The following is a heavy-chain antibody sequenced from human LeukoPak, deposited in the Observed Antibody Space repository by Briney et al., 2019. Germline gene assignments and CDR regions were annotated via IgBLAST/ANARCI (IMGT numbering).Heavy chain of an antibody. V-gene: IGHV3-11*06. CDR2: ISSSSSYT. CDR3: ARDEYYFDY. Sequence: PGGSLRLSCAASGFTFSDYYMSWIRQAPGKGLEWVPYISSSSSYTNYADSVKGRFTISRDNAKNSLYLQMNSLRAEDTAVYYCARDEYYFDYWGQGTLVTVSS. J-gene: IGHJ4*02. CDR1: GFTFSDYY.